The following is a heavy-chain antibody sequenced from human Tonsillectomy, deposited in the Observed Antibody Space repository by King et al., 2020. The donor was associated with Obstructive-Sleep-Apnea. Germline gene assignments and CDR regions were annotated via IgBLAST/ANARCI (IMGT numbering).Heavy chain of an antibody. CDR3: AGDWGYTGYDIDYYYGIDV. CDR1: GGSFTTFS. J-gene: IGHJ6*02. V-gene: IGHV1-69*09. Sequence: QLVQSGAEVKRPGSSVKVSCKASGGSFTTFSISWVRQAPGQGLEWMGRIIPNIGVADYAQKFQGRVTITADKSTTTGYMELSSLRSEDTAVYYCAGDWGYTGYDIDYYYGIDVWGQGTTVTVSS. D-gene: IGHD5-12*01. CDR2: IIPNIGVA.